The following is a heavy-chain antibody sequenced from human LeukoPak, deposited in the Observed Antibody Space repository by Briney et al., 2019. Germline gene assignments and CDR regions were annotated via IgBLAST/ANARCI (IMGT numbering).Heavy chain of an antibody. D-gene: IGHD5-24*01. V-gene: IGHV3-33*01. Sequence: GGSLRLSCAASGFTFSSYGMHWVCQAPGKGLEWVAVIWYDGSNKYYADSVKGRFTISRDNSKNTLYLQMNSLRAEDTAVYYCARDQGERWLQLSDWYFDLWGRGTLVTVSS. J-gene: IGHJ2*01. CDR3: ARDQGERWLQLSDWYFDL. CDR1: GFTFSSYG. CDR2: IWYDGSNK.